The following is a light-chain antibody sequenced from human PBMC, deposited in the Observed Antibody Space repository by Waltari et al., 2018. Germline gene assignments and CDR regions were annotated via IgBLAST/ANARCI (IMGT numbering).Light chain of an antibody. CDR3: QQYYSSLWT. CDR2: WAS. Sequence: DIVMTQSPDSLALSLGERATINCKSSQSVLYNSNNKNYLAWYEQKPGQPPKLLIYWASTRESGVPAQVGGSGSGTDFTLTISSLQAEDVAVYYCQQYYSSLWTFGQGTKVEIK. V-gene: IGKV4-1*01. CDR1: QSVLYNSNNKNY. J-gene: IGKJ1*01.